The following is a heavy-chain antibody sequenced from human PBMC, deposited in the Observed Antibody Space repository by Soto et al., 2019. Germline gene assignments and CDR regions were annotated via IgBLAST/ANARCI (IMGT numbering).Heavy chain of an antibody. V-gene: IGHV3-7*04. CDR1: GFTFSSYW. CDR2: IKQDGSEK. D-gene: IGHD3-22*01. CDR3: ARGDGDNYDGHGYLARH. J-gene: IGHJ4*02. Sequence: GSLRLSCAASGFTFSSYWMSWVRQAPGKGLEWVANIKQDGSEKCYVDSVKGRFTISRDNAKNSLYLQMNSLRAEDTAVYYCARGDGDNYDGHGYLARHWGQGTLVTVSS.